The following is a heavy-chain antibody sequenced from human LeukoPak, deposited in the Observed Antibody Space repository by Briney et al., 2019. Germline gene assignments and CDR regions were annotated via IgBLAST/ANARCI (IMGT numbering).Heavy chain of an antibody. Sequence: GGSLRLSCTASGFTFGDYAMSWVRQAPGKGLEWVGRIKSKTDGGTTDYAAPVKGRFTISRDDSKNTLYLQMNSLRAEDTAVYYCARDRSAGSFGDYWGQGTLVTVSS. V-gene: IGHV3-15*05. CDR3: ARDRSAGSFGDY. CDR2: IKSKTDGGTT. CDR1: GFTFGDYA. D-gene: IGHD6-13*01. J-gene: IGHJ4*02.